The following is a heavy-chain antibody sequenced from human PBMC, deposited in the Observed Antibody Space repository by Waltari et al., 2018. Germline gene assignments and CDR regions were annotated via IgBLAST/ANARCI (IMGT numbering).Heavy chain of an antibody. D-gene: IGHD3-16*02. CDR2: TYDRSKWYN. Sequence: QVQLQQSGPGLVKPSQTLSLTCAISGDSVPSTSASWHWIRQSPSRGLEWLGRTYDRSKWYNDYAVSVKSRITINPDTSKNQFSLQLNSVTPEDTAVYYCAREPRLGELSPASFDYWGQGTLVTVSS. CDR3: AREPRLGELSPASFDY. J-gene: IGHJ4*02. V-gene: IGHV6-1*01. CDR1: GDSVPSTSAS.